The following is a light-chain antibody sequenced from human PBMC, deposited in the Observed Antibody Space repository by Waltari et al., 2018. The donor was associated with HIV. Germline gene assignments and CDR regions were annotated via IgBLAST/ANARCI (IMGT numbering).Light chain of an antibody. V-gene: IGLV2-23*02. CDR3: CSFARSITVV. J-gene: IGLJ3*02. CDR2: EVP. Sequence: QSALTQPASVSGSPGQSITISCTGTSSDVGSSNFVSWYQQHPGKAPKLMIFEVPRRPSGVSNRCAGSKSGSTASLTISGLQAEDEADYFCCSFARSITVVFGGGTKLAVL. CDR1: SSDVGSSNF.